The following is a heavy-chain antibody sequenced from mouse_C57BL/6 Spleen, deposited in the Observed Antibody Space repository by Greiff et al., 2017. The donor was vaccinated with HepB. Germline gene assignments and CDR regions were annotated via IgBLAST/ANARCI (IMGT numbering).Heavy chain of an antibody. V-gene: IGHV1-53*01. Sequence: QVQLQQPGTELVKPGASVKLSCKASGYTFTSYWMHWVKQRPGQGLEWIGNINPSNGGTNYNEKFKSTATLTVDNSSSTAYRQLSSRTSEDSAVYYCARSGDYDGAWFAYWGQGTLVTVSA. CDR1: GYTFTSYW. J-gene: IGHJ3*01. CDR3: ARSGDYDGAWFAY. CDR2: INPSNGGT. D-gene: IGHD2-4*01.